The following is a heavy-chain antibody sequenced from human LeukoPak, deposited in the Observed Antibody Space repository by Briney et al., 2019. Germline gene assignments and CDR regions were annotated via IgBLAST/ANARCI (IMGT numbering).Heavy chain of an antibody. CDR2: ISAYNGNT. CDR1: GYTFTSYG. V-gene: IGHV1-18*01. CDR3: ARDGRKGVGYCSSTSCPFGAFDI. Sequence: ASVKVSCKASGYTFTSYGISWVRQAPGQGLEWMGWISAYNGNTNYAQKLQGRVTMTTDTSTSTAYMELRSLRSDDTAVYYCARDGRKGVGYCSSTSCPFGAFDIWGQGTMVTVSS. D-gene: IGHD2-2*01. J-gene: IGHJ3*02.